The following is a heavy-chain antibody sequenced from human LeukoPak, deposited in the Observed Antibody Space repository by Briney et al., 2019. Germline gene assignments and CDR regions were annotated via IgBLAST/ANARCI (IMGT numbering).Heavy chain of an antibody. CDR3: ARALGYCSSTSCYEYFDQ. J-gene: IGHJ4*02. CDR2: IYPGDSDT. CDR1: GYSFTNYW. V-gene: IGHV5-51*01. D-gene: IGHD2-2*01. Sequence: GESLKISCKGSGYSFTNYWIGWVRQMPGKGLEWMGIIYPGDSDTRYSPSFQGQVTISADKSISTAYLQWSSLKASDTAMYYCARALGYCSSTSCYEYFDQWGQGTLVTVSS.